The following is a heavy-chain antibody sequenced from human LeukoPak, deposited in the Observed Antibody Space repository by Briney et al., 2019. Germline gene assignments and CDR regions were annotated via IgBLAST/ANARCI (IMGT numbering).Heavy chain of an antibody. D-gene: IGHD3-10*01. V-gene: IGHV3-74*01. J-gene: IGHJ4*01. Sequence: PGGSLRLSCAAAGFTFSSYWMHWVRHAPGKGLVWVSRINSDGSSTNYADSVKGRFTISRDKAKNTLYLQMNSRRDEDTAMYYCARAVYYSNYLGYWGQGTLVTVSS. CDR2: INSDGSST. CDR3: ARAVYYSNYLGY. CDR1: GFTFSSYW.